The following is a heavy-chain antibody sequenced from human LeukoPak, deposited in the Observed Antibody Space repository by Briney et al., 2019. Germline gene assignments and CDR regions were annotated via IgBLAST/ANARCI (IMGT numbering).Heavy chain of an antibody. CDR1: GFTFSSYG. CDR3: ARETGDFGNFFDY. J-gene: IGHJ4*02. Sequence: GGSLRLSCAASGFTFSSYGMHWVRQAPGKGLEWVAVIWYDGSNKYYADSVKGRFTISRDNAKNSLYLQMNSLRAEDTSVYYCARETGDFGNFFDYWGQGTLLTVSS. D-gene: IGHD4-17*01. V-gene: IGHV3-33*01. CDR2: IWYDGSNK.